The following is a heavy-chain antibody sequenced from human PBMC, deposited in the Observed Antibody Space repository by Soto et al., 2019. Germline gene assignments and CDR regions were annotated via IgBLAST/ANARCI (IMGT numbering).Heavy chain of an antibody. CDR2: IYYSGST. D-gene: IGHD3-10*01. CDR1: GGSISSSSNY. Sequence: SETLSLTCTVSGGSISSSSNYWGWIRQPPGKGLEWIGSIYYSGSTYYNPSLKSRVTTSVDTSKNQFSLKLSSVTAADTAVYYCARRGERSGSSYYFDYWGQGTLVTVSS. CDR3: ARRGERSGSSYYFDY. J-gene: IGHJ4*02. V-gene: IGHV4-39*01.